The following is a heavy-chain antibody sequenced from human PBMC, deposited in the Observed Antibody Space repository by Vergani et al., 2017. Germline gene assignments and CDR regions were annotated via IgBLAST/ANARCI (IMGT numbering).Heavy chain of an antibody. CDR2: INTNTGNP. D-gene: IGHD2-2*02. J-gene: IGHJ6*03. CDR3: ARDHCSSTSCYSGVGYYYYYMDV. CDR1: GYTFTSYA. Sequence: QVQLVQSGAEVKKPGSSVKVSCKASGYTFTSYAMNWVRQAPGQGLEWMGWINTNTGNPTYAQGFTGRFVFSLDTSVSTAYLQISSLKAEDTAVYYCARDHCSSTSCYSGVGYYYYYMDVWGKGTTVTVSS. V-gene: IGHV7-4-1*02.